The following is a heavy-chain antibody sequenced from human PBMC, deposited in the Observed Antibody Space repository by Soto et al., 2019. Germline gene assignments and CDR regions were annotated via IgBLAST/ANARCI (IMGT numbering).Heavy chain of an antibody. CDR2: VSGSGGTT. J-gene: IGHJ4*02. CDR1: GFTFSSYA. V-gene: IGHV3-23*01. Sequence: EVQLLESGGGLVQPGRSLRLSCAASGFTFSSYAMSWVRQAPGKGLEWVSAVSGSGGTTYYADSVKGWFTISRDHSKNTLFLQMNSLRAEDTAVYYCAKFFVETGGSSGWPWSFHYWGQGTLVTVSS. D-gene: IGHD6-25*01. CDR3: AKFFVETGGSSGWPWSFHY.